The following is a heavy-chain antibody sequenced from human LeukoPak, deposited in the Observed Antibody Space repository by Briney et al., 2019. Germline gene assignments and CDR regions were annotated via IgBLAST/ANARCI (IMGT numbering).Heavy chain of an antibody. CDR2: ISGSGANT. CDR1: GFTFSSYA. V-gene: IGHV3-23*01. J-gene: IGHJ4*02. D-gene: IGHD2-21*01. Sequence: SGGSLRLSCAASGFTFSSYAMSWVRQAPVKGLEWVSGISGSGANTYHADSVKGRFTISRDSSKSTLYVQMNSLRAEDTAVYYCAKEKGDSPDYWGQGTLVTVSS. CDR3: AKEKGDSPDY.